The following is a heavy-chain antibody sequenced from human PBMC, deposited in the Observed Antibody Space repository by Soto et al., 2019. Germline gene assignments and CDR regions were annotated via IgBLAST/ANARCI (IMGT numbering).Heavy chain of an antibody. D-gene: IGHD6-13*01. CDR3: ARHGHSSSWYYYGMDV. CDR2: IYPGDSDT. V-gene: IGHV5-51*01. CDR1: GYSFTSYW. Sequence: RGESLKISCKGSGYSFTSYWIGWVRQMPGKGLEWMGIIYPGDSDTRYSPSFQGQVTISADKSISTAYLQWSSLKASDTAMYYCARHGHSSSWYYYGMDVWGQGTTVTVSS. J-gene: IGHJ6*02.